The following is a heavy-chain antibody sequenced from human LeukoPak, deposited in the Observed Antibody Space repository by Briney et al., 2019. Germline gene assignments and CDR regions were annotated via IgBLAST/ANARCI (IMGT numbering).Heavy chain of an antibody. J-gene: IGHJ5*02. CDR2: IYYSGST. Sequence: SETLSLTCTVSGGSISSSSYYWGWIRQPPGKGLEWIGSIYYSGSTYYNPSLKSRVTISVDTSKNQFSLKLSSVTAADTAVYYCARDRFGGGNCSSTSCPRWFDPWGQGTLVTVSS. CDR3: ARDRFGGGNCSSTSCPRWFDP. V-gene: IGHV4-39*07. D-gene: IGHD2-2*01. CDR1: GGSISSSSYY.